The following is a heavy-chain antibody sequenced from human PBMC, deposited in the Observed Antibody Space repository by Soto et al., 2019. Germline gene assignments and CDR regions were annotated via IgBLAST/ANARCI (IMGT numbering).Heavy chain of an antibody. CDR3: AHNERHDGTYSSWPWWFDP. CDR1: VFSLITSGVG. D-gene: IGHD6-13*01. CDR2: IYWDDDK. J-gene: IGHJ5*02. V-gene: IGHV2-5*02. Sequence: SGPTLVNPTQTLTLTCTFSVFSLITSGVGVGWIRQPPGKALEWLALIYWDDDKRYSPSLKSRLTITKDTSKNQVVLTMTNMDPVDTATYYCAHNERHDGTYSSWPWWFDPWGQGTLGTVSS.